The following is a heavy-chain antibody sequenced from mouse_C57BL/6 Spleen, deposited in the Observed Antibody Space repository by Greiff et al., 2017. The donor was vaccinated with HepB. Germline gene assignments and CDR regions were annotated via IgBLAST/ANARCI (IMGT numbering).Heavy chain of an antibody. V-gene: IGHV1-81*01. J-gene: IGHJ4*01. CDR3: LITTVVGEDAMDY. CDR1: GYTFTSYG. CDR2: TYPRSGNT. Sequence: VQLQQSGAELARPGASVKLSCKASGYTFTSYGISWVKQRTGQGLEWIGETYPRSGNTYYNEKFKGKATLNADKSSSTAYMELRSLTSEDSAVYFCLITTVVGEDAMDYWGQGTSVTVSS. D-gene: IGHD1-1*01.